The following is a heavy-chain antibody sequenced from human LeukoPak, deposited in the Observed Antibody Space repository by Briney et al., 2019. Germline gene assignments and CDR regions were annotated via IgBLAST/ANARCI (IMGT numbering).Heavy chain of an antibody. CDR3: ARDGSSGWYGSRSYYFGS. Sequence: SETLSLTCTVSGGSINSDYWSWIRQPPGKGLEWIGYIYYTGSTDYNPPLKSRVTISIDTSKNQISLRLKSVTAADTALYYCARDGSSGWYGSRSYYFGSWGQGTLVTVSS. CDR1: GGSINSDY. V-gene: IGHV4-59*01. CDR2: IYYTGST. J-gene: IGHJ4*02. D-gene: IGHD6-19*01.